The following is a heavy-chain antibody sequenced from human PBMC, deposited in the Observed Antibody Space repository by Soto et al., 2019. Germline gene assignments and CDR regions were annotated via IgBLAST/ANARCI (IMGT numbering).Heavy chain of an antibody. CDR2: INHSGST. CDR1: GGSFSGYY. D-gene: IGHD3-3*01. CDR3: ARPPFARYDFWSGYYTPDYWYFDL. J-gene: IGHJ2*01. V-gene: IGHV4-34*01. Sequence: SETLSLTCAVYGGSFSGYYWSWIRQPPGKGLEWIREINHSGSTNYNPSLKSRVTISVDTSKNQFSLKLISVTAADTAVYYCARPPFARYDFWSGYYTPDYWYFDLWGRGTLVTVSS.